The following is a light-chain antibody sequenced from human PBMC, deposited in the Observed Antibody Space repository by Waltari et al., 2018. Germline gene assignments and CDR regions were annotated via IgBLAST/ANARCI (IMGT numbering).Light chain of an antibody. V-gene: IGKV1-33*01. CDR2: DAS. Sequence: DIQMTQSPSSLSASVGDRVTITCQASQDIINYLNWYQQTPGKAPKLLIYDASNLATGVPSRFSGGGSGTDFSFTISSLHPEDVGTYYCQQYENLPYTFGQGTKLESK. J-gene: IGKJ2*01. CDR3: QQYENLPYT. CDR1: QDIINY.